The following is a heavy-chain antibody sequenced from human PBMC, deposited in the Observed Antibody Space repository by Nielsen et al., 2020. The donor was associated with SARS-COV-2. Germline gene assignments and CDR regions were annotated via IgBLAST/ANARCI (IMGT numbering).Heavy chain of an antibody. CDR3: ARNPNYGNEFIIDS. CDR2: ISYEGRNR. J-gene: IGHJ5*01. CDR1: GFDFSHHC. Sequence: GGSLRLSCAASGFDFSHHCIHWVRQAPGKGLEWVAHISYEGRNRGYADSVKGRFTISRDNSKNTGFLQMNSLRPEDTAFYFCARNPNYGNEFIIDSWGQGTLVTVPS. V-gene: IGHV3-33*05. D-gene: IGHD3-16*01.